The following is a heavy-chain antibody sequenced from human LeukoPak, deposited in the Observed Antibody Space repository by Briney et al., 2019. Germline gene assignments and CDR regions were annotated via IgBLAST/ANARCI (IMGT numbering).Heavy chain of an antibody. V-gene: IGHV3-30*18. CDR3: AKGRERSLVAAFDI. J-gene: IGHJ3*02. Sequence: GRSLRLSCAASGFTFSTYGMNWVRQAPGKGLEWVAVIAYDGSNRYYADSVKGRFTISRDNSKNTLYLQMNSLRTEDTAVYYCAKGRERSLVAAFDIWGQGTMVTVSS. CDR2: IAYDGSNR. D-gene: IGHD5-24*01. CDR1: GFTFSTYG.